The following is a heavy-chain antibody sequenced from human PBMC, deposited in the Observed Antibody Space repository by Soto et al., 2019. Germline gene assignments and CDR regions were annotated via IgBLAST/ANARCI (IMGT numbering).Heavy chain of an antibody. D-gene: IGHD4-17*01. J-gene: IGHJ3*02. CDR1: GGSISSYY. CDR3: ARVVTTDGRDAFDI. Sequence: SETLSLTCTVSGGSISSYYWSWIRQPPGKGLEWIGYIYYSGSTNYNPSLKSRVTISVDTSKNQFSLKLSSVTAADTAVYYCARVVTTDGRDAFDIWGQGTMVTVSS. CDR2: IYYSGST. V-gene: IGHV4-59*01.